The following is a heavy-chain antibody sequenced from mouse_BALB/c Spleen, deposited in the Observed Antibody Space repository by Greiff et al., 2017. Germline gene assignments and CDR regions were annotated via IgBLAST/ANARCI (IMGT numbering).Heavy chain of an antibody. J-gene: IGHJ4*01. Sequence: EVKLMESGGGLVQPGGSLKLSCAASGFDFSRYWMSWVRQAPGKGLEWIGEINPDSSTINYTPSLKDKFIISRDNAKNTLYLQMSKVRSEDTALYYCARPGGYGKDYAMDYWGQGTSVTVSS. CDR3: ARPGGYGKDYAMDY. V-gene: IGHV4-1*02. D-gene: IGHD1-1*01. CDR1: GFDFSRYW. CDR2: INPDSSTI.